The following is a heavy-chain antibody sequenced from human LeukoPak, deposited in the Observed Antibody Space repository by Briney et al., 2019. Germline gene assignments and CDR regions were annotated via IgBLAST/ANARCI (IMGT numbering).Heavy chain of an antibody. J-gene: IGHJ6*03. CDR1: GFTFSSYA. CDR2: ISYDGSNK. Sequence: GGSLRLSCAASGFTFSSYAMHWVRQAPGKGLEWVAVISYDGSNKYYADSVKGRFTISRDNSKNTLYLQMNSLRAEDTAVYYCARGGEYYYMDVWGKGTTVTVSS. D-gene: IGHD3-16*01. V-gene: IGHV3-30-3*01. CDR3: ARGGEYYYMDV.